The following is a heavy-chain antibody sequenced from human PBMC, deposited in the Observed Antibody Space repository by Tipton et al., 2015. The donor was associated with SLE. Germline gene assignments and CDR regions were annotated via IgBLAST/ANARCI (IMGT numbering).Heavy chain of an antibody. Sequence: TLSLTCTVSGSSVTAYYWTWIRQPPGKGLEWIGYVYYSGTTNYNPSLKSRVTISVDTSKNQFSLKLSSVTAADTAVYYCARGWGPTNYFDYWGQGTLVAVSS. CDR2: VYYSGTT. V-gene: IGHV4-59*02. CDR3: ARGWGPTNYFDY. CDR1: GSSVTAYY. J-gene: IGHJ4*02. D-gene: IGHD3-16*01.